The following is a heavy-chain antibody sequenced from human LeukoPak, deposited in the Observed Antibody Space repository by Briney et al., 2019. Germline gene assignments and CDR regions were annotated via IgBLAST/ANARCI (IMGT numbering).Heavy chain of an antibody. CDR1: GGSISNYY. Sequence: SETLSLTCTVSGGSISNYYWSWIRQPPGKGLEWIGYIYYTGSTNYNPSLKSRVTISVDTSKNQFSLKLSSVTAADTAVYYCARGLSYSYYYMDVWGKGTTVTISS. D-gene: IGHD6-19*01. CDR2: IYYTGST. CDR3: ARGLSYSYYYMDV. J-gene: IGHJ6*03. V-gene: IGHV4-59*01.